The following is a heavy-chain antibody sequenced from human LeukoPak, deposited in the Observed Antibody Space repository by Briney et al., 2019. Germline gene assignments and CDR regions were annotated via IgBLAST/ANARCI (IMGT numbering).Heavy chain of an antibody. D-gene: IGHD3-10*01. CDR1: GGSISSYY. CDR3: ASPAYGSGSYRSGYYYYYMDV. J-gene: IGHJ6*03. V-gene: IGHV4-34*01. Sequence: SETLSLTCTVSGGSISSYYWSWIRQPPGKGLEWIGEINHSGSTNYNPSLKSRVTISVDTSKNQFSLKLSSVTAADTAVYYCASPAYGSGSYRSGYYYYYMDVWGKGTTVTISS. CDR2: INHSGST.